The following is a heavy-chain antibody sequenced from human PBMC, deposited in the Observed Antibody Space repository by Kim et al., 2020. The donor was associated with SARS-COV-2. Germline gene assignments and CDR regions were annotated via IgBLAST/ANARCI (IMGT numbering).Heavy chain of an antibody. V-gene: IGHV4-59*01. J-gene: IGHJ4*02. Sequence: NPALKRRVTISVDTSKTQFSLKLSSVTAADTAVYYCARTPRKAVAGTGDYWGQGTLVTVSS. D-gene: IGHD6-19*01. CDR3: ARTPRKAVAGTGDY.